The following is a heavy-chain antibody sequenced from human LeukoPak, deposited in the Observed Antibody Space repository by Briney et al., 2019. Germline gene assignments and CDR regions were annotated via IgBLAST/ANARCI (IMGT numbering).Heavy chain of an antibody. CDR1: GFTFRDYV. V-gene: IGHV3-33*06. D-gene: IGHD3-16*01. CDR2: IWYDGRKT. J-gene: IGHJ4*02. CDR3: AKASWVSSADAVL. Sequence: TGGSLRLSCAASGFTFRDYVIHWVRQAPGKGLEWVASIWYDGRKTDSADSVRGRFTVARDNSRNTVDLQMTSLRVGDTGVYYCAKASWVSSADAVLWGQGTLVTVS.